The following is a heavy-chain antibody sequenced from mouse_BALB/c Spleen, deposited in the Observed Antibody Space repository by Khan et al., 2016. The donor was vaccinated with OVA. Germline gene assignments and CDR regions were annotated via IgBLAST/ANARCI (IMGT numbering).Heavy chain of an antibody. CDR2: INSDGYYT. V-gene: IGHV5-6*01. Sequence: EVELVESGGDLVKPGGSLRLSCAASGFTFSSYGMSWVRQFPDKRLEWVATINSDGYYTYYPDTVTGRFTISRNKAENTLYLQMSSLKSEDTAIYYCASNLTGSFAYWGQGTLVTVSA. D-gene: IGHD4-1*01. CDR1: GFTFSSYG. CDR3: ASNLTGSFAY. J-gene: IGHJ3*01.